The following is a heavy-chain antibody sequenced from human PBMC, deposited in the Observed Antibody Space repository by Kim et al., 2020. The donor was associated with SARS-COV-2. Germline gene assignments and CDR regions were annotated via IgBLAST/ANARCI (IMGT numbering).Heavy chain of an antibody. J-gene: IGHJ3*02. Sequence: SETLSLTCTVSGGSISSSSYYWGWIRQPPGKGLEWIGSIYYSGSTYYNPSLKSRVTISVDTSKNQFSLKLSSVTAADTAVYYCASSYGDYLAFDIWGQGTMVTVSS. D-gene: IGHD4-17*01. V-gene: IGHV4-39*01. CDR2: IYYSGST. CDR3: ASSYGDYLAFDI. CDR1: GGSISSSSYY.